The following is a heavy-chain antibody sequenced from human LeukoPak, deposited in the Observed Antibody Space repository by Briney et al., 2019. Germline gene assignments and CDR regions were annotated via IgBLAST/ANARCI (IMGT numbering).Heavy chain of an antibody. CDR3: AHSYSGLFDY. V-gene: IGHV2-5*02. J-gene: IGHJ4*02. CDR2: IYWDDDK. Sequence: SGPTLVKPTQTLTLTCTFSGFSLSTRGVGVGWIRQPPGKALEWLALIYWDDDKRYSPSLKRRLTITKDTSKNQVVLTMTNMDPVDISTYYCAHSYSGLFDYWGPGTLVTVSS. D-gene: IGHD1-26*01. CDR1: GFSLSTRGVG.